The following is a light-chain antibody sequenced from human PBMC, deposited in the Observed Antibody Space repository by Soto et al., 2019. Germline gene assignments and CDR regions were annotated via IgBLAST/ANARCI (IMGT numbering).Light chain of an antibody. J-gene: IGKJ5*01. Sequence: DIQMTQSPSTLSASVGDRVTITCRASQSIRTWLAWYQQKPGKAPRLLMYQASSLKSGVPSRFSGSGSGTEFTLTISSLQPDDFAVYYCQQYGSSPPITFGQGTRLEIK. CDR1: QSIRTW. V-gene: IGKV1-5*03. CDR3: QQYGSSPPIT. CDR2: QAS.